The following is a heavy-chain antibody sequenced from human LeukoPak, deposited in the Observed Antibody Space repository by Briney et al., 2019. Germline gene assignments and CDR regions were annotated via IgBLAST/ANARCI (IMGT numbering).Heavy chain of an antibody. Sequence: SETLSLTCTVSGYSLSSGNYWDWIRQPPGKGLEWIGSIYHSGSTNYNPSLKSRVTISVDTSKNQFSLKLSSVTAADTAVYYCARGYSYGRFDYWGQGTLVTVSS. CDR3: ARGYSYGRFDY. CDR1: GYSLSSGNY. CDR2: IYHSGST. V-gene: IGHV4-38-2*02. J-gene: IGHJ4*02. D-gene: IGHD5-18*01.